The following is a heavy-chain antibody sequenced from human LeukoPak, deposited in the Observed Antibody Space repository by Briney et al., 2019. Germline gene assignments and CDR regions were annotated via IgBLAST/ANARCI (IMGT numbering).Heavy chain of an antibody. V-gene: IGHV3-30*02. CDR1: AFTFSSYG. CDR2: IRSDASNQ. CDR3: AKVPLSSSGWDREYYFDY. D-gene: IGHD6-19*01. Sequence: GGSLRLSGAASAFTFSSYGMHWVRQAPGKGPEGVAFIRSDASNQYYADSVKGRFTISRDNSKNTLYLQMNSLRAEDTAVYYCAKVPLSSSGWDREYYFDYWGQGTLVTVSS. J-gene: IGHJ4*02.